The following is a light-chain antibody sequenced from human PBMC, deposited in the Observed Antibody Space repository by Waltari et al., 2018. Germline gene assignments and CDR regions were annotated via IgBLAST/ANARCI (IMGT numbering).Light chain of an antibody. V-gene: IGKV3-20*01. CDR3: QQYGSSPAIT. J-gene: IGKJ5*01. CDR2: SAS. Sequence: EIVLTPSPGTHSLSPRDRATLSCRASQSVSSNYLAWYQQNPGQAPSLIIYSASSRATGIPDRFSGSGSETDFTLTISRLEPEDFAVYYCQQYGSSPAITFGQGTRLEIK. CDR1: QSVSSNY.